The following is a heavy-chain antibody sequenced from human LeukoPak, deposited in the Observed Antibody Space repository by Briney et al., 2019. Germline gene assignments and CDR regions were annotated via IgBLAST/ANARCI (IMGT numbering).Heavy chain of an antibody. V-gene: IGHV4-59*01. J-gene: IGHJ4*02. Sequence: SETLSLTCTVSGDSISGYYWTWIRQPPGKGLEWIGYIYYSGSTNYNSSLKSRVTISVDSSKNQLSLKLSYVTAADTAVYFCARDTGRGYSGYDFWGLGYWGQGTLVTVSS. D-gene: IGHD5-12*01. CDR1: GDSISGYY. CDR3: ARDTGRGYSGYDFWGLGY. CDR2: IYYSGST.